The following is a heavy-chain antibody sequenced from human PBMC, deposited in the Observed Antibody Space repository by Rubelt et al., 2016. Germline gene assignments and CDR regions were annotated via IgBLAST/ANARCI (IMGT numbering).Heavy chain of an antibody. CDR3: ARDRPPWYSSSLIGHYFDY. V-gene: IGHV4-61*01. Sequence: QVQLQESGPGLVRPSETLALTCTVSGGSAASGSYCWSWLRQPPGKGLEWIGYIYYSGRTNYNPSLKRRIHITTTTYKNQFSLRLSSVTAAETAGYYCARDRPPWYSSSLIGHYFDYWGQGTLVTVSS. J-gene: IGHJ4*02. CDR1: GGSAASGSYC. D-gene: IGHD6-6*01. CDR2: IYYSGRT.